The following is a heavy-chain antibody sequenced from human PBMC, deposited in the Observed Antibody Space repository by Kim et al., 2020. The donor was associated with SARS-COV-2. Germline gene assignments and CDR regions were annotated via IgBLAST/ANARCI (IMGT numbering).Heavy chain of an antibody. D-gene: IGHD6-19*01. V-gene: IGHV5-51*01. Sequence: RYSPSFQGQVTIAADKSISTAYLQWSSLKASDTAMYYCARQVAVAGTMLPWGQGTLVTVSS. CDR3: ARQVAVAGTMLP. J-gene: IGHJ5*02.